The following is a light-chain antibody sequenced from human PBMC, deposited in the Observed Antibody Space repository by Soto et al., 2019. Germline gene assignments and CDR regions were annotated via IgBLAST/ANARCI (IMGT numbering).Light chain of an antibody. CDR2: GAS. V-gene: IGKV3-20*01. CDR3: QQYGTSPAT. Sequence: IVLTQSPGTLSVSPGERATLSCRASQSVSSNLAWYQQKPGQAPRLLIHGASTRATGITDRFSGSVSGTDFTLIISGLEPEDFAVYYCQQYGTSPATFGRGTKVDIK. J-gene: IGKJ1*01. CDR1: QSVSSN.